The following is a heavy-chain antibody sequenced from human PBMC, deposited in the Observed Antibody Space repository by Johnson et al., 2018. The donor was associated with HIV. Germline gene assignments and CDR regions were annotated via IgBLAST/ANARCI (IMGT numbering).Heavy chain of an antibody. V-gene: IGHV3-7*03. J-gene: IGHJ3*02. CDR1: GFTVSSNY. CDR2: IKQDGSEK. Sequence: EVQLVESGGGLVQPGGSLRLSCAASGFTVSSNYMSWVRQAPGKGLEWVANIKQDGSEKYYVDSVKGRFTISRDNAKNSLYLQMNSLRAEDTAVYYCARGLWPQRWAFDIWGQGTMVTVSS. D-gene: IGHD5-24*01. CDR3: ARGLWPQRWAFDI.